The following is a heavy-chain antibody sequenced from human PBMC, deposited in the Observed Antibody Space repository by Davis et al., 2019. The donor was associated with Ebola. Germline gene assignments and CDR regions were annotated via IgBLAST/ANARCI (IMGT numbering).Heavy chain of an antibody. D-gene: IGHD1-20*01. CDR3: ARDLLTGTTWDY. J-gene: IGHJ4*02. CDR1: GFTFSSYT. Sequence: GGSLRLSCAASGFTFSSYTMSWVRQAPGKGLEWVSAVSGSGITTYYADSVKGRFTISRDNAKNSLYLQMNSLRAEDTAVYYCARDLLTGTTWDYWGQGTLVTVSS. CDR2: VSGSGITT. V-gene: IGHV3-23*01.